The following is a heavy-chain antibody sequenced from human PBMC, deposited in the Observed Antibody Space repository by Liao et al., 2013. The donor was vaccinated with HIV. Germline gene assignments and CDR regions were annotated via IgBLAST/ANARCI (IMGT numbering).Heavy chain of an antibody. CDR2: INHSGST. CDR3: ARGLWGSTSCEGWVCYYYYYYMDV. CDR1: GGSFSGYY. D-gene: IGHD2-2*01. Sequence: QVQLQQWGAGLLKPSETLSLTCAVYGGSFSGYYWSWIRQPPGKGLEWIAEINHSGSTNYSPSLKSRVTISVDTSKNQFSLKLSSVTAADTAVYYCARGLWGSTSCEGWVCYYYYYYMDVWGKGTTVTVSS. J-gene: IGHJ6*03. V-gene: IGHV4-34*01.